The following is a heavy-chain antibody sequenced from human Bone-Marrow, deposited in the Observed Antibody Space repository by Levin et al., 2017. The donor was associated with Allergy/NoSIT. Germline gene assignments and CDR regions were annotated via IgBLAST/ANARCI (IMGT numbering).Heavy chain of an antibody. CDR3: ARDYSDSWGSRHFDL. D-gene: IGHD7-27*01. CDR2: ITSTSGAT. Sequence: GGSLRLSCAASGFSFSSYSVNWVRQAPGKGLEWVSAITSTSGATNYADSVKGRFTISRDNARSSLYLQMNSLRDEDTAVYYCARDYSDSWGSRHFDLWGRGTLVTVSS. J-gene: IGHJ2*01. V-gene: IGHV3-21*06. CDR1: GFSFSSYS.